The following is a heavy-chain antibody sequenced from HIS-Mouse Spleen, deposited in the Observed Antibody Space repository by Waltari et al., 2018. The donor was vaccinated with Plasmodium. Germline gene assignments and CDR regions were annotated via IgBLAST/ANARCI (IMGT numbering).Heavy chain of an antibody. CDR1: GGSISSSSYY. J-gene: IGHJ2*01. Sequence: QLQLQESGPGLVKPSETLSLTCTVSGGSISSSSYYWGWIRQPPGKGLEWIGSIYYSGSTYYTPSLKMRVTISVDTSKNQFSRKLSSVTAADTAVYYCARQRSADWYFDLWGRGTLVTVSS. V-gene: IGHV4-39*01. CDR3: ARQRSADWYFDL. CDR2: IYYSGST.